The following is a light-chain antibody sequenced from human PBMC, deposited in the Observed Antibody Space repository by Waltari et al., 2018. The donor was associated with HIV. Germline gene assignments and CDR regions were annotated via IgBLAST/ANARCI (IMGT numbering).Light chain of an antibody. J-gene: IGLJ3*02. Sequence: QSVLTQPPSLSEAPRQRVTISCSGSHSNIGNNAVNWYQQLPGKAPKLLIYYNDLVPSGVSARFSGSRSGTSASLAISGLQSEDEAHYYCASWDDRLNGWVFGGGTQLTVL. V-gene: IGLV1-36*01. CDR3: ASWDDRLNGWV. CDR1: HSNIGNNA. CDR2: YND.